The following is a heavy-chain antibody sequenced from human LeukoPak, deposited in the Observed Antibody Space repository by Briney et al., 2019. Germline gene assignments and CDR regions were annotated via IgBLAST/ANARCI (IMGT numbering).Heavy chain of an antibody. V-gene: IGHV4-39*07. D-gene: IGHD2-2*01. CDR2: IYYSGST. J-gene: IGHJ5*02. Sequence: SETLSLTCTVSGGSISSSSYYWGWIRQPPGKGLEWIGSIYYSGSTYYNPSLKSRVTISVDTSKNQFSLKLSSVTAADTAVYYCAGEIVVVPAARRVGNWFDPWGQGTLVTVSS. CDR1: GGSISSSSYY. CDR3: AGEIVVVPAARRVGNWFDP.